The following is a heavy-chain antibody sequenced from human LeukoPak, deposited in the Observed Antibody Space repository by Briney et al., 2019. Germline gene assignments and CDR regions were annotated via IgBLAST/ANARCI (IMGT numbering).Heavy chain of an antibody. Sequence: GGSLRLSCAASGLTFTTYNMNWVRQAPGKGLEWVSSINSGSRYIYYADSMKGRFTISRDNAKNSLYLQMNSLRDEDTAMYYCARVSAPGTSGWYFGYWGQGTLVTVSS. CDR2: INSGSRYI. CDR1: GLTFTTYN. D-gene: IGHD6-19*01. CDR3: ARVSAPGTSGWYFGY. V-gene: IGHV3-21*01. J-gene: IGHJ4*02.